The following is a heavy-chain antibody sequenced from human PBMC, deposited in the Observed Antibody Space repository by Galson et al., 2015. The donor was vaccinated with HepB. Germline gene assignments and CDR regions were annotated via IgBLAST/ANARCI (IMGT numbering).Heavy chain of an antibody. V-gene: IGHV1-2*02. J-gene: IGHJ4*02. CDR2: LNPSTGVT. CDR1: GYTFNDYY. CDR3: VRDGSFDF. Sequence: SVKVSCKASGYTFNDYYIHWVRQAPGQGLEWMGWLNPSTGVTKCAQKFQGTVTMTRDTSISTAYMELSGLTSDDTAVYYCVRDGSFDFWGPGILVTVS. D-gene: IGHD3-10*01.